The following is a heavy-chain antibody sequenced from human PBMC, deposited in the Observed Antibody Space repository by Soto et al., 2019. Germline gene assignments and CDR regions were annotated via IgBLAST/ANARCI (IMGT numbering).Heavy chain of an antibody. CDR3: TTDSGMSPYSFDY. CDR1: GFTFSKAL. V-gene: IGHV3-15*01. D-gene: IGHD1-26*01. J-gene: IGHJ4*02. CDR2: IMSKTDGVTT. Sequence: GGSLRLSCATSGFTFSKALVGWVRQSPGKGLEWVGRIMSKTDGVTTDYAAPVKGRFTISRDDSKSTLYLQMNSLKTEDTAFYYCTTDSGMSPYSFDYWGQATLVTVSS.